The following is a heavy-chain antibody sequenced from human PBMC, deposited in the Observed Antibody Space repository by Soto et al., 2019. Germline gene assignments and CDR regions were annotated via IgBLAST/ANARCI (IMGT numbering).Heavy chain of an antibody. Sequence: PSETLSLTCAVYGGSFSGYYWSWIRQPPGKGMEWIGEINHSGSTNYNPSLKSRVTISVDTSNNQFSMKLSSVTAADTAVYYCASIFSSSSRKNYYYYGMDVWGQGTTFTVSS. V-gene: IGHV4-34*01. D-gene: IGHD6-6*01. CDR3: ASIFSSSSRKNYYYYGMDV. CDR1: GGSFSGYY. J-gene: IGHJ6*02. CDR2: INHSGST.